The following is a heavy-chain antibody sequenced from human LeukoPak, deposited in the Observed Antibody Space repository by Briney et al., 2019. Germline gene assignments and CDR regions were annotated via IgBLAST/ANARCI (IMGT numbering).Heavy chain of an antibody. CDR2: ISGSGGST. J-gene: IGHJ4*02. D-gene: IGHD3-10*01. V-gene: IGHV3-23*01. CDR3: AKGAGVIITSFDY. Sequence: PGGSLRLSCAASGFTFSSYAMSWVRRAPGKGLEWVSAISGSGGSTYYADSGKGRFTISRDNSKSTLYMQMNSLRAEDTAVYDCAKGAGVIITSFDYWGQGTLVTVSS. CDR1: GFTFSSYA.